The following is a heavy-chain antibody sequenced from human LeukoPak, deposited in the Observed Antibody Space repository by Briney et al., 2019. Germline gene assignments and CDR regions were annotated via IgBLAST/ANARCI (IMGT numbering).Heavy chain of an antibody. CDR3: ARHGGDIVVVPAFNWFDP. Sequence: SETLSLTCAVYGGSFSGYYWSWIRQPPGKGLEWIGEINHSGSTNYNPSLKSRVTISVDTSKNQFSLKLSSVTAADTAVYYCARHGGDIVVVPAFNWFDPWGQGTLVTVSS. D-gene: IGHD2-2*01. V-gene: IGHV4-34*01. J-gene: IGHJ5*02. CDR2: INHSGST. CDR1: GGSFSGYY.